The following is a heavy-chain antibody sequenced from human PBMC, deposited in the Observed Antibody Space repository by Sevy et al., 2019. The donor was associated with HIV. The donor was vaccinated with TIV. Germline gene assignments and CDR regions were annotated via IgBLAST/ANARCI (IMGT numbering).Heavy chain of an antibody. V-gene: IGHV3-30*02. J-gene: IGHJ4*02. CDR1: GFTFSSYG. Sequence: GGSLRLSCAASGFTFSSYGMHWVRQAPGKGLEWAAFIRYDGSNKYYADSVKGRFTISRDNSKNTLYLQMNSLRAEDTAVYYCAKGPLRLFDYWGQGTLVTVSS. CDR2: IRYDGSNK. CDR3: AKGPLRLFDY. D-gene: IGHD5-12*01.